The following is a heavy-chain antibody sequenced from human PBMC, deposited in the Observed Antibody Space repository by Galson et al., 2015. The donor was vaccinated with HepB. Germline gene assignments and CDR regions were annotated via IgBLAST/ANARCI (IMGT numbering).Heavy chain of an antibody. J-gene: IGHJ4*02. CDR1: GYTFTSYA. CDR3: ARRDVLLWFRESEYYFDY. D-gene: IGHD3-10*01. V-gene: IGHV1-3*01. Sequence: SVKVSCKASGYTFTSYAMHWVRLAPGQRLEWVGWINAGNGNTKYSQKFQGRVTITRDTSASTAYMELSSLRSEDTAVYYCARRDVLLWFRESEYYFDYWGQGTLVTVSS. CDR2: INAGNGNT.